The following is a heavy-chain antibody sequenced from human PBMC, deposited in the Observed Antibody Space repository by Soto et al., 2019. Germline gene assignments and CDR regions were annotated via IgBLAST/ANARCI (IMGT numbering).Heavy chain of an antibody. V-gene: IGHV1-24*01. CDR1: GYTLTELS. CDR2: FDPEDGET. J-gene: IGHJ4*02. CDR3: ATGRLYYHQRPGYNYL. D-gene: IGHD3-22*01. Sequence: ASVKVSCKVSGYTLTELSMHWVRQAPGKGLEWMGGFDPEDGETIYAQKFQGRVTMTEDTSTDTAYMELSSLRSEDTAVYYWATGRLYYHQRPGYNYLRGAGVLVTLSS.